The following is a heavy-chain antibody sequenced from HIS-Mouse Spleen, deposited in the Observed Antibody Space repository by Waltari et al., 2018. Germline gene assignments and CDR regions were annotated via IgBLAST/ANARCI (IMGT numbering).Heavy chain of an antibody. Sequence: QVQLVESGGGVVQPGRSLRPSCAASGFTLLSYGMHWVRQAPGKGLEWVAVISYDGSNKYYADSVKGRFTISRDNSKNTLYLQMNSLRAEDTAVYYCAKASSGWLDYWGQGTLVTVSS. D-gene: IGHD6-19*01. V-gene: IGHV3-30*18. J-gene: IGHJ4*02. CDR3: AKASSGWLDY. CDR2: ISYDGSNK. CDR1: GFTLLSYG.